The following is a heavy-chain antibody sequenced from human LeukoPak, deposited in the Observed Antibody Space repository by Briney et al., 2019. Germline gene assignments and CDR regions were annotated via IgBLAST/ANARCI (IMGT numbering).Heavy chain of an antibody. V-gene: IGHV3-23*01. J-gene: IGHJ6*03. CDR2: ISGSGGST. CDR3: AKQGGIAAAGTYYYYYYMDV. D-gene: IGHD6-13*01. Sequence: GGSLRLSCAASGFTFSSYGMSWVRQAPGKGLEWVSAISGSGGSTYYADSVKGRFTISRDNSKNTLYLQMNSLRAEDTAVYYCAKQGGIAAAGTYYYYYYMDVWGKGTTVTISS. CDR1: GFTFSSYG.